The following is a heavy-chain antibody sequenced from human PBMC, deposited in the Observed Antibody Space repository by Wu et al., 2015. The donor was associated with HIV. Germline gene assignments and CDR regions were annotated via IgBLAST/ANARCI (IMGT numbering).Heavy chain of an antibody. Sequence: QVQLVQSGAEVKKPGSSVKVSCKASGGTFSSYAISWVRQAPGQGLEWMGGIIPIFGTANYAQKFQGRVTITADESTSTAYMELSSLRSEDTAVYYCARGGVERWLQFSQFYHYYMDVWGQKGPRSTVSS. CDR3: ARGGVERWLQFSQFYHYYMDV. CDR1: GGTFSSYA. CDR2: IIPIFGTA. J-gene: IGHJ6*03. D-gene: IGHD5-24*01. V-gene: IGHV1-69*12.